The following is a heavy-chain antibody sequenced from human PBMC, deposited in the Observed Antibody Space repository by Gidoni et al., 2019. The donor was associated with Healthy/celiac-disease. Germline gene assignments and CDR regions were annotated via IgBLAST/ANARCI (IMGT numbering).Heavy chain of an antibody. CDR2: IWYDGSNK. D-gene: IGHD3-22*01. CDR1: GFTFSSYG. V-gene: IGHV3-33*01. CDR3: ARGNLLGMIVVDFDY. Sequence: QVQLVESGGGVVQPGRSLRLSCAASGFTFSSYGMHWVRQAPGKGLEWVAVIWYDGSNKYYADSVKGRFTISRDNSKNTLYLQMNSLRAEDTAVYYCARGNLLGMIVVDFDYWGQGTLVTVSS. J-gene: IGHJ4*02.